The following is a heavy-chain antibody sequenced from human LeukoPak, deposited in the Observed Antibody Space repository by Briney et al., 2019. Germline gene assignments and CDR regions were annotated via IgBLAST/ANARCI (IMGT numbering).Heavy chain of an antibody. Sequence: SETLSLTCTVSGDSISGYYWSWIRQSPGKGLEWIGYIYYSGSTNYNPSLKSRVTISVDTSKNQFSLKLSSVTAADTAVYYCARTLYITMVRGVIHYFDYWGQGTLVTVSS. CDR3: ARTLYITMVRGVIHYFDY. CDR2: IYYSGST. J-gene: IGHJ4*02. V-gene: IGHV4-59*12. D-gene: IGHD3-10*01. CDR1: GDSISGYY.